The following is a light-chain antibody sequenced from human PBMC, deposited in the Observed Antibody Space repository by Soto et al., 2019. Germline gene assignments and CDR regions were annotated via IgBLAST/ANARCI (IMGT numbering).Light chain of an antibody. V-gene: IGLV1-44*01. CDR2: SNN. CDR1: SSNIGSNS. Sequence: QSVLTQPPSASGTPGQRVTISCSGSSSNIGSNSVIWYQQLPGTAPKLLIYSNNQRPSGVPDRFSGSKSGTSASLAISGLQSEDEADYYCAAWDGSLNGVVFGGGTKLTVL. J-gene: IGLJ2*01. CDR3: AAWDGSLNGVV.